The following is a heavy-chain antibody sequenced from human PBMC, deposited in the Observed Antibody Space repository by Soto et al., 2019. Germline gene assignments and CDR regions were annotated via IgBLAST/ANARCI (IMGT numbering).Heavy chain of an antibody. V-gene: IGHV1-2*02. CDR1: VYTFTSYS. Sequence: ASVKFSCKTSVYTFTSYSMHWVRHAPGQGLEWMGWINPNSGDTNYAQKFQGRVTMTRDTSISTVYMELSRLRSDDTAVYYCARAIAAGGTNWFDPWGQGTLVTVSS. J-gene: IGHJ5*02. CDR2: INPNSGDT. CDR3: ARAIAAGGTNWFDP. D-gene: IGHD6-13*01.